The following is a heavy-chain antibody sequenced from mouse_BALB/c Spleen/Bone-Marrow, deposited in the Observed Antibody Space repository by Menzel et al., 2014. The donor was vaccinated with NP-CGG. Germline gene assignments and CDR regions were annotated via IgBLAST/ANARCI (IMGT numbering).Heavy chain of an antibody. CDR3: SRRDGYYVS. CDR1: GFTFSNYW. CDR2: IRLKSNNYAT. Sequence: EVKLMESGGGLVQPGGSMKLPCVASGFTFSNYWMNWVRQSPEKGLEWVAEIRLKSNNYATHYAESVKGRFTISRDDSKSSVYLQMNNLRAEDTGIYYCSRRDGYYVSWGQGTLVTVSA. V-gene: IGHV6-6*02. D-gene: IGHD2-3*01. J-gene: IGHJ3*01.